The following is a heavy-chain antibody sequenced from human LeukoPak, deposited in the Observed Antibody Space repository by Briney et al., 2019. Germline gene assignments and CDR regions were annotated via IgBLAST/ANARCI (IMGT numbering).Heavy chain of an antibody. V-gene: IGHV4-34*01. D-gene: IGHD3-10*01. CDR2: INHSGST. CDR3: ARVLGSGSYPLFDY. CDR1: GGSFSGYY. Sequence: PSETLSLTCAVYGGSFSGYYWSWIRQPPGKGLEWIGEINHSGSTNYNPSLKSRVTISVDTSKNQFSLKLSSVTAADTAMYYCARVLGSGSYPLFDYWGQGTLVTVSS. J-gene: IGHJ4*02.